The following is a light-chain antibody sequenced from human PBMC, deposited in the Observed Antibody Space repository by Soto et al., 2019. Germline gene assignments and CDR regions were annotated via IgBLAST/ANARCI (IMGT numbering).Light chain of an antibody. CDR1: QDISGF. V-gene: IGKV1-33*01. J-gene: IGKJ5*01. CDR2: DAS. Sequence: DIQMTQSPSSLFASIGDRVTITCQASQDISGFLNWYQQKAGKAPKVLIYDASKLQSGVPSRFSGRGSGTDFTFTISSLQPDDSGTYYCQQYDDLPITFGQGTRLEIK. CDR3: QQYDDLPIT.